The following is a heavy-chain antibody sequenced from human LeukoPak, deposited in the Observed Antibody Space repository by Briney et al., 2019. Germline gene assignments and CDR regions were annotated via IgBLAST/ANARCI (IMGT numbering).Heavy chain of an antibody. CDR1: GFTFSSYV. CDR2: VSGSGGTT. J-gene: IGHJ6*01. V-gene: IGHV3-23*01. Sequence: GGSLRLSCAASGFTFSSYVMTWVSQAPGKGLEWVSAVSGSGGTTYYADSVKGRFTISRDNSKNTLYLQMNSLRAEDTAVYYCARWTGKYGMDVWGQGTTVTVSS. CDR3: ARWTGKYGMDV.